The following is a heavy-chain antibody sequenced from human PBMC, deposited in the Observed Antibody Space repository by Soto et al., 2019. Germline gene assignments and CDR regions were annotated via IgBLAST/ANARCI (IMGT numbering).Heavy chain of an antibody. CDR1: GSTFSSYA. CDR3: ARDPGWYGEYDAFDI. V-gene: IGHV3-30-3*01. D-gene: IGHD4-17*01. Sequence: PGGALRLSCAASGSTFSSYAMHWVRQAPGKGLEWVAVISYDGSNKYYADSVKGRFTISRDNSKNTLYLQMNSLRAEDTAVYYCARDPGWYGEYDAFDIWGQGTMVTVSS. J-gene: IGHJ3*02. CDR2: ISYDGSNK.